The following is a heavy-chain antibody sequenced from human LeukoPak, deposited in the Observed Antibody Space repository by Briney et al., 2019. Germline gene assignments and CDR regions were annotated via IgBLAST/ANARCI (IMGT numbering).Heavy chain of an antibody. J-gene: IGHJ4*02. CDR1: GFTFSSYW. D-gene: IGHD3-22*01. V-gene: IGHV3-7*01. Sequence: GGSLRLSCAASGFTFSSYWMSWVRQAPGKGLEGVANIKPDGSEKYYVDSVKGRFTISRDNAKNSLYLQMNSLRAEDTAVYYCASVSDSSGYYYDWGQGTLVTVSS. CDR2: IKPDGSEK. CDR3: ASVSDSSGYYYD.